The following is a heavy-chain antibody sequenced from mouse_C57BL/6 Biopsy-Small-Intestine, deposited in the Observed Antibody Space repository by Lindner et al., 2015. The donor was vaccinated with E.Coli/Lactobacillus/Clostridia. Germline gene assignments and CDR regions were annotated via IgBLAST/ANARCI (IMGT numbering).Heavy chain of an antibody. J-gene: IGHJ4*01. V-gene: IGHV5-17*01. CDR1: GFTFSDYG. Sequence: VQLQESGGGLVKPGGSLKLSCAASGFTFSDYGMHWVRQAPEKGLEWVAYISSGSRTIYYVDTVKGRFTISRDNAKNTLLLQMTSLRSEDTAMYCCARRGLDYYAMDYWGQGTSVTVSS. CDR2: ISSGSRTI. CDR3: ARRGLDYYAMDY. D-gene: IGHD3-3*01.